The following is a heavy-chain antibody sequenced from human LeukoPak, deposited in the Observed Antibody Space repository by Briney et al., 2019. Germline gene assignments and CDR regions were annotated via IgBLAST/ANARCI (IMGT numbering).Heavy chain of an antibody. CDR2: ISAYNGNT. CDR1: GYTFTSYG. D-gene: IGHD6-6*01. CDR3: ARDRRSSSSSGRYAFDI. J-gene: IGHJ3*02. Sequence: ASVKVSCKASGYTFTSYGISWVRQAPGQGLEWMGWISAYNGNTNYAQKLQGRVTMTTDTSTSTAYTELRSLRSDDTAVYYCARDRRSSSSSGRYAFDIWGQGTMVTVSS. V-gene: IGHV1-18*01.